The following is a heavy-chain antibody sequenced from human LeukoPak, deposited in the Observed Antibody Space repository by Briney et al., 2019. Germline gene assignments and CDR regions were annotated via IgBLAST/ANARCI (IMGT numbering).Heavy chain of an antibody. CDR3: AKLAGYCSGGSCYSGVLDY. CDR2: ISGSGGST. CDR1: GFTFSSYA. V-gene: IGHV3-23*01. J-gene: IGHJ4*02. D-gene: IGHD2-15*01. Sequence: GGSLRLSCAASGFTFSSYAMSWVRQAPGKGLEWVSAISGSGGSTYYADPVKGRFTISRDNSKNTLYLQMNSLRAEDTAVYYCAKLAGYCSGGSCYSGVLDYWGQGTLVTVSS.